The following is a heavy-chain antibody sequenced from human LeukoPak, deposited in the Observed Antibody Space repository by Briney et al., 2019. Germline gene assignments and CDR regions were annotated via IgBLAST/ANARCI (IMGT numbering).Heavy chain of an antibody. CDR1: GGSISSSSYY. V-gene: IGHV4-39*01. Sequence: KPSETLSLTCTVSGGSISSSSYYWGWIRRPPGKGLEWIGSIYYSGSTYYNPSLKSRVTISVDTSKNQFSLKLSSVTAADTAVYYCARSPKLLWFGTYYYYMDVWGKGTTVTVSS. J-gene: IGHJ6*03. CDR3: ARSPKLLWFGTYYYYMDV. CDR2: IYYSGST. D-gene: IGHD3-10*01.